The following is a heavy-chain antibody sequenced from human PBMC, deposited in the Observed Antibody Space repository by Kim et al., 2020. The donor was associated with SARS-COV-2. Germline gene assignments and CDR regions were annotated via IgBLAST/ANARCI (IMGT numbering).Heavy chain of an antibody. D-gene: IGHD1-7*01. CDR3: ARVRYNWNYVNDY. V-gene: IGHV4-34*01. Sequence: NPSLKSRVTISVDTSKNQFSLKLSSVTAADTAVYYCARVRYNWNYVNDYWGQGTLVTVSS. J-gene: IGHJ4*02.